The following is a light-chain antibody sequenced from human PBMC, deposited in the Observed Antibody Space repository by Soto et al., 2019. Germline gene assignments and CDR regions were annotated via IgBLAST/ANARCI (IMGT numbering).Light chain of an antibody. CDR2: CAS. CDR1: LSVISSY. CDR3: QQYGSSPQT. J-gene: IGKJ1*01. V-gene: IGKV3-20*01. Sequence: EMVLTQSPGTLSLSPGERATLSCRASLSVISSYLAWYQQKPGQAPRLLIYCASSRATGIPDRFSGSGSGTDFTLTISRLEPEDFAVYYCQQYGSSPQTFGQGTKVEIK.